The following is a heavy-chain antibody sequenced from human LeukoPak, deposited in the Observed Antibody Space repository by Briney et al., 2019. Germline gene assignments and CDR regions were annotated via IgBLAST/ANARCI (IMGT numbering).Heavy chain of an antibody. D-gene: IGHD2-15*01. Sequence: KPSETLSLTCTVSGGSISDNYWSWIRQPPGKGLEWIGYAYYSGHTNYNSSLKSRVTMSLDTSKSQFSLRLSSVTAADTAVYFCARHPFATPFDYWGPGTLVTASS. CDR1: GGSISDNY. CDR2: AYYSGHT. J-gene: IGHJ4*02. V-gene: IGHV4-59*08. CDR3: ARHPFATPFDY.